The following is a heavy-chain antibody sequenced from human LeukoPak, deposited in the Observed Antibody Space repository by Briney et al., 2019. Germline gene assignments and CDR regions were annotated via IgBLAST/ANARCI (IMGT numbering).Heavy chain of an antibody. J-gene: IGHJ4*02. V-gene: IGHV3-66*01. CDR3: TRGVLGVDY. CDR1: GFTVSSNY. D-gene: IGHD3-16*01. CDR2: IYSGGST. Sequence: PGGSLRISCAASGFTVSSNYMSWVRQAPGKGLEWVSVIYSGGSTYYADSVKGRFTISRDNSKNTLYLQMNSLRAEDTAVYYCTRGVLGVDYWGQGTLVTVSS.